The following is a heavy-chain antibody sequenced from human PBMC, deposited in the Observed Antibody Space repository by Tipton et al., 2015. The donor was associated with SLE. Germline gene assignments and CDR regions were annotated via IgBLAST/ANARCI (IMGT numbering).Heavy chain of an antibody. CDR1: GFTFSSYA. D-gene: IGHD6-19*01. CDR3: AKGVAVAGFFDY. J-gene: IGHJ4*02. V-gene: IGHV3-23*03. Sequence: GSLRLSCAASGFTFSSYAMSWVRQAPGKGLEWVSSIYSGGSTYYADSVKGRFTISRDNSKNTLFLQMNSLRAEDTAVYYCAKGVAVAGFFDYWGQGTQVTVSS. CDR2: IYSGGST.